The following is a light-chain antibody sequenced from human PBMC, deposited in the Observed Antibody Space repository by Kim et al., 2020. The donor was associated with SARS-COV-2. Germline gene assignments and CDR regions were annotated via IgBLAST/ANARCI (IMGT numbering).Light chain of an antibody. CDR3: TSYTRSDTWV. CDR2: DVS. CDR1: SSDVGAYNL. V-gene: IGLV2-14*03. Sequence: QSGTISCTGTSSDVGAYNLVSWYQQHPGKAPKFMIHDVSQRPSGVSNRFSGSKSGNTASLTISGLQAEDEADYYCTSYTRSDTWVFGGGTKVTVL. J-gene: IGLJ3*02.